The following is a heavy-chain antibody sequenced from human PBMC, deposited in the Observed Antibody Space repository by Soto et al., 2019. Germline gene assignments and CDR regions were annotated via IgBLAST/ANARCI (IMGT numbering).Heavy chain of an antibody. Sequence: EVQLLESGGGLVQPGGSLRISCAASGFTFSSYAMSWVRQAPGKGLEWVSAISGSGYSTYYADSVKGRFTISRDNSKSTLYLQMNRLRAEDTVVYYCAKVGFWDPNYMDVWGKGTTVTVSS. CDR3: AKVGFWDPNYMDV. V-gene: IGHV3-23*01. D-gene: IGHD3-16*01. CDR2: ISGSGYST. J-gene: IGHJ6*03. CDR1: GFTFSSYA.